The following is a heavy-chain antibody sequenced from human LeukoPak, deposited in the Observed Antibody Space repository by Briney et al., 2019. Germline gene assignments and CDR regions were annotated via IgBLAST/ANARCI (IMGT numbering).Heavy chain of an antibody. CDR2: IYYSGST. CDR3: ARGFSSGDLHYHYFMDV. CDR1: GGTISSHY. Sequence: PSETLSLTCTVSGGTISSHYWSWFRQPPGKGLEWIGYIYYSGSTSYNPSLKSRVTILVDTSKNQFSLKLSSVTAADAAVYYCARGFSSGDLHYHYFMDVWGKGTTVTVSS. V-gene: IGHV4-59*11. D-gene: IGHD3-22*01. J-gene: IGHJ6*03.